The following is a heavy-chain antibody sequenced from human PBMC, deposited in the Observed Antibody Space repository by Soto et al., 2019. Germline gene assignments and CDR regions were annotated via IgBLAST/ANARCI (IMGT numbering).Heavy chain of an antibody. CDR2: IIPIFGTA. J-gene: IGHJ5*02. CDR3: ARRSNPEISGSYRNWFAP. CDR1: GGTFSSYA. D-gene: IGHD1-26*01. V-gene: IGHV1-69*06. Sequence: SENGSCKASGGTFSSYAISWVRQAPGQGLEWMGGIIPIFGTANYAQKFQGRVTITADKSTSKAYMELSSLRSEDTAVYYCARRSNPEISGSYRNWFAPWSQGTLVTVSA.